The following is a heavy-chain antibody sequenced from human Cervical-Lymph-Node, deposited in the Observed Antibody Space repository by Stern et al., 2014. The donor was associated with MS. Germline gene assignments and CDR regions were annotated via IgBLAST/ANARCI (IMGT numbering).Heavy chain of an antibody. D-gene: IGHD5-18*01. CDR1: GYTLTNYP. V-gene: IGHV7-4-1*02. CDR2: INTNTGNS. CDR3: ARDFVDTAMITRSDYLDS. Sequence: MQLVESWSELKAPGASVKVSCKASGYTLTNYPMNWVRQAPGQGLEWMGWINTNTGNSTYAQGFTGRFVFSLDTSVSTAYLHISSLKAEDTAVYYCARDFVDTAMITRSDYLDSWGQGTLVTVSS. J-gene: IGHJ4*02.